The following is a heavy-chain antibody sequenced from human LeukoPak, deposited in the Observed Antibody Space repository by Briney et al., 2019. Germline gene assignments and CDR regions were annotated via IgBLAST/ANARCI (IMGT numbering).Heavy chain of an antibody. Sequence: SETLSLTCTVSGGSISSSSYYWGWIRQPPGKGLEWIGSIYYSGSTYYNPSLKSRVTISVDTSKNQFSLKLSSVTAADTALYYCARPSGYYYPLFDYWGQGTLVTVSS. D-gene: IGHD3-22*01. J-gene: IGHJ4*02. V-gene: IGHV4-39*01. CDR3: ARPSGYYYPLFDY. CDR2: IYYSGST. CDR1: GGSISSSSYY.